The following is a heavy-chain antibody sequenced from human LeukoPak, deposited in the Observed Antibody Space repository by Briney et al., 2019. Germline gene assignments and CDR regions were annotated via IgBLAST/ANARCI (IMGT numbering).Heavy chain of an antibody. J-gene: IGHJ6*03. V-gene: IGHV1-2*02. CDR2: TNPNSGGT. Sequence: ASVTVSCKASGYSFTGYYMQWVRQAPGQGLEWMGWTNPNSGGTNYAQEFQGRVTMTRDTSNSTAYMELRRMRLGDKASYFCARISGYSYGALGYTDVWGKGNTVTASS. CDR1: GYSFTGYY. CDR3: ARISGYSYGALGYTDV. D-gene: IGHD5-18*01.